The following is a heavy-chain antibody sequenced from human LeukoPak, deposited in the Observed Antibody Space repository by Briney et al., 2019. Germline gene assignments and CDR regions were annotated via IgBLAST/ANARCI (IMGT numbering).Heavy chain of an antibody. Sequence: GGSLRLSCAASGFTFSSYSMTWVRQAPGKGLEWVSAISGSGGSTYYADSVKGRFTISRDNSKNTLYLQMNSLRAEDTAVYYCAKDPPDATVTNWEQDWGQGTLVTVSS. CDR2: ISGSGGST. J-gene: IGHJ4*02. CDR3: AKDPPDATVTNWEQD. CDR1: GFTFSSYS. D-gene: IGHD4-17*01. V-gene: IGHV3-23*01.